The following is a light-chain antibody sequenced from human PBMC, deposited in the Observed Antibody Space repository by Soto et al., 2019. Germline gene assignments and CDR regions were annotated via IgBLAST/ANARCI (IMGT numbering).Light chain of an antibody. CDR1: QRVSANY. CDR3: QQYADSRQVT. J-gene: IGKJ4*01. V-gene: IGKV3-20*01. Sequence: ETVLTQSPGTLSLSPGETATLSCRASQRVSANYLAWYQHKPGQAPRLLIYDASTRATDTPDRFTGSGSGTDFTLTIRRLEPEDFALYYCQQYADSRQVTFGGGTKVEIK. CDR2: DAS.